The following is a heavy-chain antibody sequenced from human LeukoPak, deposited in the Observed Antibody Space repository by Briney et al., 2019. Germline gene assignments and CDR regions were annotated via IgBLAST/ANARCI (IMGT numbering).Heavy chain of an antibody. Sequence: PSETLSLTCAVYGGSFSSYYWSWIRQPPGKGLEWIGEINHSGSTNYYPSLKSRVTISVDTSKNQFSLKLSSVTAADTAVYYCASYRYCSGGSCPDYWGQGTLVTVSS. V-gene: IGHV4-34*01. CDR3: ASYRYCSGGSCPDY. J-gene: IGHJ4*02. D-gene: IGHD2-15*01. CDR2: INHSGST. CDR1: GGSFSSYY.